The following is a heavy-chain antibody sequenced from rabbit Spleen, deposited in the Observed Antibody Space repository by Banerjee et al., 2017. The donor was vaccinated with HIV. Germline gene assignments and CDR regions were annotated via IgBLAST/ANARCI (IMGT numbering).Heavy chain of an antibody. D-gene: IGHD1-1*01. J-gene: IGHJ6*02. CDR3: ARDLASVVGYYIRDYGMDP. CDR1: GFSFSDRDV. Sequence: QEQLVESGRGLVKPEGSLTLTCKASGFSFSDRDVMCWVRQAPGKGLQWIACINAYTGKPVYATWAKGRFTISRTSSTTVTLQMTGLTAADTATYFCARDLASVVGYYIRDYGMDPWGPGTLVTVS. V-gene: IGHV1S45*01. CDR2: INAYTGKP.